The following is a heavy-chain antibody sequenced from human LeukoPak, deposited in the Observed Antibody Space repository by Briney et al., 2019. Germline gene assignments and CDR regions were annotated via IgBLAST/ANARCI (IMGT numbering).Heavy chain of an antibody. J-gene: IGHJ4*02. CDR1: GGSISTYY. V-gene: IGHV4-4*09. D-gene: IGHD3-10*01. Sequence: SETLSLTCTVSGGSISTYYWSWIRRPPGKGLEWIAYIHASGPTNYNPSLKSRITISVDTSKNQFSLKLSSVTAADTAVYYCARYGSGTYPRFDYWGQGILVTVSS. CDR3: ARYGSGTYPRFDY. CDR2: IHASGPT.